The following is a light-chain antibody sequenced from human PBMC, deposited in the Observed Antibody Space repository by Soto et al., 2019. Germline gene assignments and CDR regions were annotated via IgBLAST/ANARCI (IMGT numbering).Light chain of an antibody. CDR3: PPRRDRPSIT. J-gene: IGKJ5*01. Sequence: EIVLTQSLATLSLSPGERATLSCRASQSVSIYLAWYQQKPGQAPRLLIYDASNRATGITARFSGSGSGTDVDLIISSLEPEDSAVYHCPPRRDRPSITFGHETRLEIK. CDR1: QSVSIY. V-gene: IGKV3-11*01. CDR2: DAS.